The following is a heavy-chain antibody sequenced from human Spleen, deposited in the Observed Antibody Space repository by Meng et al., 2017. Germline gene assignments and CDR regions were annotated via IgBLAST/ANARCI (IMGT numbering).Heavy chain of an antibody. V-gene: IGHV4-59*12. D-gene: IGHD4-11*01. CDR3: ARGPTTMAHDFDY. Sequence: SETLSLTCTVSGGSISSYYWSWIRQPPGKGLEWIGEINHSGSTNYNPSLESRATISVDTSQNNLSLKLSSVTAADSAVYYCARGPTTMAHDFDYWGQGTLGTVSS. CDR2: INHSGST. J-gene: IGHJ4*02. CDR1: GGSISSYY.